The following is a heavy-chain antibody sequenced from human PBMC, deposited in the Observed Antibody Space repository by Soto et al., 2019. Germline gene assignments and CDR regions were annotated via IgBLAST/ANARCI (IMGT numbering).Heavy chain of an antibody. D-gene: IGHD2-8*02. J-gene: IGHJ4*02. CDR2: INHSGST. V-gene: IGHV4-34*01. CDR3: ARDKITGLFDY. Sequence: QVQLQQWGAGLLKPSDTLALTCAVNVWSFSGYYWTWIRQPPGTGRECSGEINHSGSTNYNPSLKSRVTISVDTSKNQFSLKLTSVTAADTAVYYCARDKITGLFDYWGQGTLVTVSS. CDR1: VWSFSGYY.